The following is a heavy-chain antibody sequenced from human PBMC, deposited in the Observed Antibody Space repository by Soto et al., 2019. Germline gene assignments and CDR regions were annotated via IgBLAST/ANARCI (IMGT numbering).Heavy chain of an antibody. J-gene: IGHJ4*02. CDR2: ISNDGSYK. D-gene: IGHD3-16*01. CDR1: GFIFSDFA. CDR3: ARVGSGGGGDY. Sequence: QVQLVESGGGVVQPGRSLSLSCAASGFIFSDFAMYWVRQAPGKGLEWVAVISNDGSYKYYLDSVKGRFSISRDHSKNTLDLQMSSLRPDDTAFYFCARVGSGGGGDYWGQGTLVTVSS. V-gene: IGHV3-30*03.